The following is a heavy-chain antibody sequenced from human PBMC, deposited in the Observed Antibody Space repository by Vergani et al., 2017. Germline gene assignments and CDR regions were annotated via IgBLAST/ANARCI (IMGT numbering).Heavy chain of an antibody. J-gene: IGHJ4*02. D-gene: IGHD2-15*01. CDR3: ATGGYCSGGRCYRHFEF. CDR1: GFTFYNYA. Sequence: EVQLLESGGGLVQPGGSLRLSCAASGFTFYNYAMTWVRQAPGKGLGWVAGISGSVGTTYYADSVKGRFTISRANSKATVSLQMNSLRAEDTAVYYCATGGYCSGGRCYRHFEFWGQGTLVTVSS. V-gene: IGHV3-23*01. CDR2: ISGSVGTT.